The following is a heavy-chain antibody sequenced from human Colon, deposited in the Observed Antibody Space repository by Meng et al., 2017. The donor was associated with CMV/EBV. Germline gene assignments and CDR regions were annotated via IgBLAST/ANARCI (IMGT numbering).Heavy chain of an antibody. J-gene: IGHJ6*02. V-gene: IGHV3-21*01. D-gene: IGHD1-14*01. CDR1: GFTFSSYS. CDR3: VRENLPPRRLDV. CDR2: ISTASTYI. Sequence: GESLKISCAASGFTFSSYSMNWVRQAPGKGLEWIASISTASTYIYYAESLKGRFTISRDNAKDSLDLHRNSLSAEETAVYYCVRENLPPRRLDVWGQGTAVTVSS.